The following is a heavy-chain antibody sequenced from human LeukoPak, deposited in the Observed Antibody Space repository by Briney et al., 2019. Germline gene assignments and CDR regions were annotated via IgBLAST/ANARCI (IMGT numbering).Heavy chain of an antibody. J-gene: IGHJ4*02. Sequence: PSETLSLTCTVSGGSMNNYYWSWIRQAPGKGLEWISYIFYSGYFNYNPSLKSRVTISVYTSKNHFSLRLTSVTAADTAIYYCARHADSGSGYYDYWGQGVLVTVSS. CDR3: ARHADSGSGYYDY. V-gene: IGHV4-59*08. CDR2: IFYSGYF. CDR1: GGSMNNYY. D-gene: IGHD3-3*01.